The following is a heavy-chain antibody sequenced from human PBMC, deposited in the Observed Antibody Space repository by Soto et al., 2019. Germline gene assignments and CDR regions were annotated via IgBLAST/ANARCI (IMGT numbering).Heavy chain of an antibody. CDR1: GFTFSSHG. Sequence: EAQLVESGGELVQPGGSLRLSCAASGFTFSSHGMSWVRQAPGKGLEWIAGLSRGGGSTYYADSVKGRFTISRDNSKNTLNLIRNILRVEDTALYYCAKDGQFRTDGFDIWGQGTMVTVSS. CDR2: LSRGGGST. J-gene: IGHJ3*02. CDR3: AKDGQFRTDGFDI. V-gene: IGHV3-23*04. D-gene: IGHD1-1*01.